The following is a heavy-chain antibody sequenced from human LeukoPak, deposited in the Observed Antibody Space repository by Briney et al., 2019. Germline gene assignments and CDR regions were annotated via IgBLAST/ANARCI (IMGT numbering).Heavy chain of an antibody. CDR1: GFTFSSYD. V-gene: IGHV3-13*01. CDR3: ATQRWVLLWFRELDY. Sequence: GGSLRLSCAASGFTFSSYDMHWVRQATGKGLEWVSAIGTAGDTYYPGSVKGRFTISRENAKNSLYLQMNSLRAGDTAVYYCATQRWVLLWFRELDYWGQGTLVTVSS. J-gene: IGHJ4*02. CDR2: IGTAGDT. D-gene: IGHD3-10*01.